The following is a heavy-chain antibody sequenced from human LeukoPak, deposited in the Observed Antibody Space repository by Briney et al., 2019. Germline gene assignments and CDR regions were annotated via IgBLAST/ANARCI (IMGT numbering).Heavy chain of an antibody. CDR1: GGSISSYY. V-gene: IGHV4-59*01. CDR3: ARTASGSYSWIDAFDI. CDR2: IYYSGST. J-gene: IGHJ3*02. D-gene: IGHD1-26*01. Sequence: PSETLSLTCTVSGGSISSYYWSWIRQSPGKGLEWIGYIYYSGSTNYNPSLKSRVTISVDTSKNQFSLKLSSVTAADTAVYYCARTASGSYSWIDAFDIWGQGTMVTVSS.